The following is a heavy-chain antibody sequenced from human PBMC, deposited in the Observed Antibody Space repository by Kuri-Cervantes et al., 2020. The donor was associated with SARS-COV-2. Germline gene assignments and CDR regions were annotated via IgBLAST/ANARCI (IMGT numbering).Heavy chain of an antibody. CDR3: AREKGENYYYYYYMDV. Sequence: SVKVSCKASGGTFGSYGFSWVRQAPGQGLGWMGRIIPFFGTANYAQKFQDRVTITADKSTSAAYMELSSLRSEDTAVYYCAREKGENYYYYYYMDVWGKGTTVTVSS. CDR1: GGTFGSYG. J-gene: IGHJ6*03. CDR2: IIPFFGTA. V-gene: IGHV1-69*06.